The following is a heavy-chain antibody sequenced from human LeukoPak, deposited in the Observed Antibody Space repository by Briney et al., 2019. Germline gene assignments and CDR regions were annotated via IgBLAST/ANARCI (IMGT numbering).Heavy chain of an antibody. J-gene: IGHJ4*02. D-gene: IGHD3-10*01. V-gene: IGHV6-1*01. CDR3: ARDTYYYGSGSYPFPFDY. CDR2: TYYRSKWYN. Sequence: SQTLSLTCAISGDSVSSNSAAWNWIRQSPSRSLEWLGRTYYRSKWYNDYAVSVKSRITINPDTSKNQFSLQLNSVTPEDTAVYYCARDTYYYGSGSYPFPFDYWGQGTLVTVSS. CDR1: GDSVSSNSAA.